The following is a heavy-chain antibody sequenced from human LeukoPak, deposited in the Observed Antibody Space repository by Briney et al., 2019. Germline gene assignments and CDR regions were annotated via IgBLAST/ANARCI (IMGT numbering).Heavy chain of an antibody. Sequence: SETLSLTCTVSGGSISSYYRSWIRQPPGKGLEWIGYIYTSGSTNYNPSLKSRVTISVDTSKNQFSLKLSSVTAADTAVYYCARLGVHGYNNWGQGTLVTVSS. J-gene: IGHJ4*02. CDR3: ARLGVHGYNN. D-gene: IGHD5-24*01. V-gene: IGHV4-4*09. CDR1: GGSISSYY. CDR2: IYTSGST.